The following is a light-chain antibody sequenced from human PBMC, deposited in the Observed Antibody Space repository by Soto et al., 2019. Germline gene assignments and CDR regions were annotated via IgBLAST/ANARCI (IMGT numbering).Light chain of an antibody. CDR1: QSVSSN. CDR3: QQYNNLPPT. Sequence: EKVMTQSPATLSVSPGERATLSSRASQSVSSNLAWYQHIPGQAPRLLIVSSSRRPTDVPARFSGSGSGTDFTLTISSLQSEDSAFYYCQQYNNLPPTFGQGTKVDIK. CDR2: SSS. V-gene: IGKV3-15*01. J-gene: IGKJ1*01.